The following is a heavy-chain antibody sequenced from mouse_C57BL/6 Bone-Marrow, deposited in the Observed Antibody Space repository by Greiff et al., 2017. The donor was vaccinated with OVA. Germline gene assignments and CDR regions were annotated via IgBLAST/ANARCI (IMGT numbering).Heavy chain of an antibody. CDR3: ARGWLLQAWFAY. CDR1: GYTFTSYW. Sequence: QVQLQQPGAELVKPGASVKMSCKASGYTFTSYWITWVKQRPGQGLEWIGDIYPGSGSTNYNEKFKSKATLTVDTSSSTAYMQLSSLTSEDSAVYYCARGWLLQAWFAYWGQGTLVTVSA. CDR2: IYPGSGST. D-gene: IGHD2-3*01. V-gene: IGHV1-55*01. J-gene: IGHJ3*01.